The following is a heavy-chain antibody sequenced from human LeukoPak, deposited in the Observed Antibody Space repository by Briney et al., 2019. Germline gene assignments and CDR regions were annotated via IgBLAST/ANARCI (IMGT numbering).Heavy chain of an antibody. J-gene: IGHJ5*02. V-gene: IGHV1-69*05. CDR1: GGTFSSYA. Sequence: SVKVSCKASGGTFSSYAISWVRQAPGQGLERMGGIIPIFGTANYAQKFQGRVTITTDESTSTAYMELSSLRSEDTAVYYCARDYGGNTNWFDPWGQGTLVTVSS. CDR3: ARDYGGNTNWFDP. CDR2: IIPIFGTA. D-gene: IGHD4-23*01.